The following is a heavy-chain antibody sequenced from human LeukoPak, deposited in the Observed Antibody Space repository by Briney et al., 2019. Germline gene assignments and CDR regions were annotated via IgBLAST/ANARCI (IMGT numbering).Heavy chain of an antibody. CDR1: GFTFTNAW. CDR3: TTGPLYYYYYGMDV. Sequence: GGSLRLSCAASGFTFTNAWMSWVRQAPGKGLEWVGRITKKTDGGATDYAAPVKGRFTISRDDSKNTLYLQMNSLKTEDTAVYYCTTGPLYYYYYGMDVWGQGTTVTVSS. J-gene: IGHJ6*02. V-gene: IGHV3-15*01. CDR2: ITKKTDGGAT.